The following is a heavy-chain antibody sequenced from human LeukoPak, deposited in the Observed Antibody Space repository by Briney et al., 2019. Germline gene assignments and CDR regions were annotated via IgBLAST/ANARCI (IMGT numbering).Heavy chain of an antibody. Sequence: SETLSLTCTVSGDSISNYYWSWIRQPPGKGLEWLGYIYYSGSTKYNPSLKSRVTISIDTSKHQFSLKLSSVTAADTAIYYFARGGDTSSWYAWFDPWGQGNLVTVSS. J-gene: IGHJ5*02. CDR1: GDSISNYY. CDR3: ARGGDTSSWYAWFDP. D-gene: IGHD6-13*01. CDR2: IYYSGST. V-gene: IGHV4-59*01.